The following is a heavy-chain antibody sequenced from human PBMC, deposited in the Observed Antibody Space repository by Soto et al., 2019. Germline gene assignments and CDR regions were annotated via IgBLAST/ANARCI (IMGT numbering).Heavy chain of an antibody. Sequence: LSLTCTVSGGSISSSSYYWGWIRQPPGKGLEWIGSIYYSGSTYYNPSLKSRVTISVDTSKNQFPLKLSSVTAADTAVYYCANAGGSGSSNWFDPWGQGTLVTVSS. D-gene: IGHD3-10*01. CDR1: GGSISSSSYY. J-gene: IGHJ5*02. CDR3: ANAGGSGSSNWFDP. V-gene: IGHV4-39*01. CDR2: IYYSGST.